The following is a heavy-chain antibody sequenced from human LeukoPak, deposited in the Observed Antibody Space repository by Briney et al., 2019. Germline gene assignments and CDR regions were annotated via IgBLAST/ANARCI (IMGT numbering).Heavy chain of an antibody. CDR3: ASLYGDYCV. CDR1: GSMFTSHW. Sequence: GASLQISCKGSGSMFTSHWIGWVRQLPGEGLEWMGIIYPGDSDTRYSPSFQGQITISVDKSISTTYLQWSSLKASDTAMYYCASLYGDYCVWGQGTLVTVSS. CDR2: IYPGDSDT. J-gene: IGHJ4*02. V-gene: IGHV5-51*01. D-gene: IGHD4-17*01.